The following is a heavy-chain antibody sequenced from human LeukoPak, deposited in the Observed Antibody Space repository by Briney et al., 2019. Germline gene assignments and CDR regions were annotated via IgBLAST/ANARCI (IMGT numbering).Heavy chain of an antibody. J-gene: IGHJ4*02. V-gene: IGHV1-58*01. D-gene: IGHD3-10*01. CDR2: FVVGSGNT. CDR3: AADLFLVRGAFDY. Sequence: TSVKVSCKASGYTFTSSAVQWVRQARGQRLEWRGWFVVGSGNTNYAQKFQERVTITRDMSTSTAYMELSSLRSEATAVYYCAADLFLVRGAFDYWGQGTLVTVSS. CDR1: GYTFTSSA.